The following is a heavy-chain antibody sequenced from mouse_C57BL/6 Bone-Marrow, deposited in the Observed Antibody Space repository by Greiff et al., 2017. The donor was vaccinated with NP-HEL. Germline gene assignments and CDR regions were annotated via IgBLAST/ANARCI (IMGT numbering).Heavy chain of an antibody. CDR2: IHPNSGST. CDR1: GYTFTSYW. V-gene: IGHV1-64*01. Sequence: VQLQQPGAELVKPGASVKLSCKASGYTFTSYWMHWVKQRPGQGLEWIGMIHPNSGSTNYNEKFKSKATLTVDKSSSTAYMQLSSLTSEDSAVYYCAYYYGSSGAYWGQGTLVTVSA. CDR3: AYYYGSSGAY. J-gene: IGHJ3*01. D-gene: IGHD1-1*01.